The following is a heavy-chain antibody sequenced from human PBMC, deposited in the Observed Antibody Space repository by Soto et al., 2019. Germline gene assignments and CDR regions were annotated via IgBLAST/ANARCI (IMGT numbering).Heavy chain of an antibody. V-gene: IGHV1-69*06. D-gene: IGHD3-10*01. CDR1: GGTFSSYA. CDR3: ASLWYYYGSGSYYT. Sequence: QVQLVQSGAEVKKPGSSVKVSCKASGGTFSSYAISWVRQAPGQGLEWMGGIIPIFGTANYAQKFQGRVTITADKSTSRAYMELSSLRSEDTAVYYCASLWYYYGSGSYYTWGQGTLVTVSS. CDR2: IIPIFGTA. J-gene: IGHJ5*02.